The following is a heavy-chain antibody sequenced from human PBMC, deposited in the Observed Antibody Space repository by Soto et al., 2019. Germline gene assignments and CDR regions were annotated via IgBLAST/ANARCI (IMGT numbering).Heavy chain of an antibody. CDR2: FNPNSGGA. CDR1: GYTFTAYY. V-gene: IGHV1-2*02. D-gene: IGHD2-15*01. CDR3: AGASDAATSWFVY. J-gene: IGHJ4*02. Sequence: GASVKVSCKASGYTFTAYYIHWVRRAPGQGLEWMGWFNPNSGGANYAQSFQGRVTLTRDTSISTVYMELSGLTSDDTAVYFCAGASDAATSWFVYWGQGTLVTVSS.